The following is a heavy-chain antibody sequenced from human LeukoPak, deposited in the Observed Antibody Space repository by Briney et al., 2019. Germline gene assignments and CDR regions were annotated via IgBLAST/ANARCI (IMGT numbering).Heavy chain of an antibody. V-gene: IGHV5-51*01. CDR1: GYSFTSYW. Sequence: GESLKISCKGSGYSFTSYWIGWVRQMPGKGLEWMGIIYPGDSDTRYSPSFQGQVTISADKSISTAYLQWSSLKASDTAMYHCARLYAYCGGDCYSNYSDYWGQGTLVTVSS. CDR3: ARLYAYCGGDCYSNYSDY. CDR2: IYPGDSDT. D-gene: IGHD2-21*02. J-gene: IGHJ4*02.